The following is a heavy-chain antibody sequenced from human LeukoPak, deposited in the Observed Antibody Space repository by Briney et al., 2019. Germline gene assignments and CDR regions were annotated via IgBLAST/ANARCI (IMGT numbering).Heavy chain of an antibody. J-gene: IGHJ6*02. D-gene: IGHD2-15*01. CDR1: GGSISSGGYY. CDR3: ARDHRILYSV. CDR2: IYYSGST. Sequence: SETLSLTCTVSGGSISSGGYYWSWIRQPPGKGLEWIGYIYYSGSTYYNPSLKSRVTISVDTSKNQFSLKLSSVTAADTAVYYCARDHRILYSVWGQGTTVAVSS. V-gene: IGHV4-30-4*01.